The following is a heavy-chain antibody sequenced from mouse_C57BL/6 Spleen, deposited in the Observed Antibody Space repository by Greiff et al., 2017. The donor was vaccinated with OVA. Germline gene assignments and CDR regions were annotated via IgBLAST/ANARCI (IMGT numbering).Heavy chain of an antibody. Sequence: EVQGVESGGGLVQPKGSLKLSCAASGFSFNTYAMNWVRQAPGKGLEWVARIRSKSNNYATYYADSVKDRFTISRDDSESMLYLQMNNLKTEDTAMYYCVRAYGSYFDYWGQGTTLTVSS. CDR2: IRSKSNNYAT. CDR1: GFSFNTYA. J-gene: IGHJ2*01. CDR3: VRAYGSYFDY. V-gene: IGHV10-1*01. D-gene: IGHD1-1*01.